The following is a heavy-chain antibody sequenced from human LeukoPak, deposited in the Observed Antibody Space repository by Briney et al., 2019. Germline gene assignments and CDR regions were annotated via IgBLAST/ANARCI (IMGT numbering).Heavy chain of an antibody. D-gene: IGHD2-21*02. CDR2: ISYDGSNK. Sequence: GGSLRLSCAASGFTFSSYAMHWVRQAPGKGLEWVAVISYDGSNKYYADSVKGRFTISRDNSKNTLYLQMSSLRAEDTAVYYCASWYCGGDCYSNWGQGTLVTVSS. J-gene: IGHJ4*02. CDR3: ASWYCGGDCYSN. CDR1: GFTFSSYA. V-gene: IGHV3-30-3*01.